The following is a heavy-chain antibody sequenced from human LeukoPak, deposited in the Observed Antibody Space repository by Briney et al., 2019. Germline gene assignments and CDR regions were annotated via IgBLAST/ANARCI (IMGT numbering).Heavy chain of an antibody. CDR1: GGTFSSYA. J-gene: IGHJ5*02. Sequence: SVKVSCKASGGTFSSYAISWVRQAPGQGLEWMGRINTIFGTANYAQKFQGRVTITADKSTSTAYMELSSLRSEDTAVYYCAREGTAMNYGGTFDPWGQGTLVTVSS. V-gene: IGHV1-69*06. D-gene: IGHD4-23*01. CDR3: AREGTAMNYGGTFDP. CDR2: INTIFGTA.